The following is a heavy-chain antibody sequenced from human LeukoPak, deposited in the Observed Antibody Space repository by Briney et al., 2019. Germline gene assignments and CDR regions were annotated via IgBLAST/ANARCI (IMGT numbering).Heavy chain of an antibody. J-gene: IGHJ6*03. V-gene: IGHV4-39*07. CDR3: AREQQQPRKNYYYYYMDV. CDR2: IYYSGST. CDR1: GGSISSSSYY. D-gene: IGHD6-13*01. Sequence: SETLSLTCTVSGGSISSSSYYWGWIRQPPGKGLEWIGTIYYSGSTYYHPSLKSRVTISVDTSKNQFSLKLSSVTAADTAVYYCAREQQQPRKNYYYYYMDVWGKGTTVTISS.